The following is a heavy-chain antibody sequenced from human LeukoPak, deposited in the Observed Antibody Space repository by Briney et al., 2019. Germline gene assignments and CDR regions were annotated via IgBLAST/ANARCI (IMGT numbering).Heavy chain of an antibody. J-gene: IGHJ4*02. CDR1: GFPFRRYW. Sequence: PGGSLRLSCAAPGFPFRRYWMHWVRQAPGKGLVWVSRIDYDGSDTSNADSVKGRFPISRGNAKTTLYLQMNSLRAEETAVYYCVKLAAAGTDYWGQGTLVTVSS. CDR3: VKLAAAGTDY. V-gene: IGHV3-74*01. D-gene: IGHD6-13*01. CDR2: IDYDGSDT.